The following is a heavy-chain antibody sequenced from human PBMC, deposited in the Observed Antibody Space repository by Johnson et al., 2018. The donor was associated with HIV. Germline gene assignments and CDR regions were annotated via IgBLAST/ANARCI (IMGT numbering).Heavy chain of an antibody. CDR2: MWYDGSNK. Sequence: QVQLVESGGGVVQPGRSLRLSCAASGFTFSTYGMHWVRQAPGKGLEWVAVMWYDGSNKYYADPVKGRFTISRDNTKNTLYMQMNSLKTEDTAVYYCTTARLAPDAFDIWCQGTMVTVSS. J-gene: IGHJ3*02. V-gene: IGHV3-33*01. D-gene: IGHD6-25*01. CDR1: GFTFSTYG. CDR3: TTARLAPDAFDI.